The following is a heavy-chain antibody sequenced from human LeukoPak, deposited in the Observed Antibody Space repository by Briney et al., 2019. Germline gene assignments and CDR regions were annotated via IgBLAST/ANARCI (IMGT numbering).Heavy chain of an antibody. Sequence: PGGSLRLSCAASGFTFSSYGMHWVRQAPGKGLEWVAVISYDGSNKYYADSVKGRFTISRDNSKNTLYLQMNSLRAEDTAVYYCAKDRLGYDYQEGFDPWAREPWSPSPQ. CDR2: ISYDGSNK. V-gene: IGHV3-30*18. CDR3: AKDRLGYDYQEGFDP. J-gene: IGHJ5*02. CDR1: GFTFSSYG. D-gene: IGHD5-12*01.